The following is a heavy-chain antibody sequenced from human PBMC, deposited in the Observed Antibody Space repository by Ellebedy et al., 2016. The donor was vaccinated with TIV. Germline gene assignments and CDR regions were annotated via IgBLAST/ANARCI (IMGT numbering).Heavy chain of an antibody. J-gene: IGHJ6*02. CDR1: GGSISSDY. Sequence: SETLSLTXTVSGGSISSDYWNWIRQPPGKRLEWIGYMYNNGSTNYNPSLKSRVTISVDLSKNEFSLKVNSVTAADTAVYYCARGAVDSSFHYYGMDVWGHGTTVTVSS. D-gene: IGHD5-18*01. CDR3: ARGAVDSSFHYYGMDV. CDR2: MYNNGST. V-gene: IGHV4-59*12.